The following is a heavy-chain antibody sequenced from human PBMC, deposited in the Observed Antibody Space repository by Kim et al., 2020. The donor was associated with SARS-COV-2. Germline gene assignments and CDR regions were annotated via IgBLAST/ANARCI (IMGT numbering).Heavy chain of an antibody. V-gene: IGHV1-69*13. CDR3: ARERNGAVAGTYYYYYYGMDV. J-gene: IGHJ6*02. Sequence: SVKVSCKASGGTFSSYAISWVRQAPGQGLEWMGGIIPIFGTANYAQKFQGRVTITADESTSTAYMELSSLRSEDTAVYYCARERNGAVAGTYYYYYYGMDVWGQGTTVTVSS. CDR2: IIPIFGTA. D-gene: IGHD6-19*01. CDR1: GGTFSSYA.